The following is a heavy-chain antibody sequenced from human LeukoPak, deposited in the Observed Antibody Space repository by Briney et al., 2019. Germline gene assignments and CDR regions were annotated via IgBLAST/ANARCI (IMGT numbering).Heavy chain of an antibody. D-gene: IGHD3-10*01. CDR3: AKRQYGSGSSYAFDI. CDR2: ISYDGNNK. J-gene: IGHJ3*02. V-gene: IGHV3-30-3*02. Sequence: GGSLRLSCSASGFIFSDYTIHWVRQAPGKGLEWVAVISYDGNNKFYADSVKGRFTISRDNSKSTLYLQMNSLRAEDTAVYYCAKRQYGSGSSYAFDIWGQGTMVTVSS. CDR1: GFIFSDYT.